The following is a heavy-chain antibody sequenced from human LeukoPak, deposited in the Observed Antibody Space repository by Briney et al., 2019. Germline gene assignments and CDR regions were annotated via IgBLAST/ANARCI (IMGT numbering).Heavy chain of an antibody. CDR2: IYNSETT. CDR1: GDSISSYY. Sequence: SETLSLTCTVSGDSISSYYWSWIRQPPGKGLEWIGYIYNSETTNYNPSLKSRVTISVDGSKNQFSLKLSSVTAADAAVYYCARTSGLGTSIDYWGQGTLVTVSS. CDR3: ARTSGLGTSIDY. V-gene: IGHV4-59*12. D-gene: IGHD3-22*01. J-gene: IGHJ4*02.